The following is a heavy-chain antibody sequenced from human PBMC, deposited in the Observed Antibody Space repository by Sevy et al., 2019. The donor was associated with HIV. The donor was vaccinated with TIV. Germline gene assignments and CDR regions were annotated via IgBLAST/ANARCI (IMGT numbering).Heavy chain of an antibody. V-gene: IGHV4-61*01. CDR3: ARDRLKAVAGTHYYYGMDV. Sequence: SETLSLTCTVSGGSVSSGSYYWSWIRQPPGKGLEWIGYIYYSGSTHYNPSLKSRVTISVDTSKNQFSLKLSSVTAADPAVYYCARDRLKAVAGTHYYYGMDVWGQGTTVTVSS. CDR2: IYYSGST. J-gene: IGHJ6*02. CDR1: GGSVSSGSYY. D-gene: IGHD6-19*01.